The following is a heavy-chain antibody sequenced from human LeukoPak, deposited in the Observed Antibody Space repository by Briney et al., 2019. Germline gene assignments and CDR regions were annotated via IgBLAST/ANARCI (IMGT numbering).Heavy chain of an antibody. D-gene: IGHD3-22*01. CDR3: ARDQDGYDSSGYDH. CDR2: IYTSGST. J-gene: IGHJ4*02. CDR1: GGSISSNY. V-gene: IGHV4-4*07. Sequence: SETLSLTCTVSGGSISSNYGSWIRQPPGKGLEWIGRIYTSGSTNYNPSLKSRVTMSVDTSNNQFSLKLSSVTAADTAVYYCARDQDGYDSSGYDHWGQGTLVTVSS.